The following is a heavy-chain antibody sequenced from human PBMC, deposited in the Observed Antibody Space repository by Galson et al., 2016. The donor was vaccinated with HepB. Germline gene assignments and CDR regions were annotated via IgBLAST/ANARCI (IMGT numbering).Heavy chain of an antibody. Sequence: SLRLSCAASGFTFISYATHWVRQAPGKGLEWVAVISYDGRNKYYAHSVEGRFSISRDNSKDTLYLQMSSLRTEDTAVYFCAREKCHYDYWSGGSHWGLGTLVTVSS. V-gene: IGHV3-30*04. CDR3: AREKCHYDYWSGGSH. D-gene: IGHD3-3*01. CDR2: ISYDGRNK. J-gene: IGHJ4*02. CDR1: GFTFISYA.